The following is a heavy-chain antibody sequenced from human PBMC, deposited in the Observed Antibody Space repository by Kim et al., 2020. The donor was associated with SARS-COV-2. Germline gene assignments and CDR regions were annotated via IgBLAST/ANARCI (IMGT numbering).Heavy chain of an antibody. Sequence: GGSLRLSCAASGFTFSSYAMSWVRRAPGKGLEWVSAISGSGDSTYYADSVKGRFTVSRDNSKNTLYLQMNSLRAEDTAVYYCAKDDVYCSSTSCYVDYWGQGTLVTVSS. CDR2: ISGSGDST. V-gene: IGHV3-23*01. CDR1: GFTFSSYA. J-gene: IGHJ4*02. CDR3: AKDDVYCSSTSCYVDY. D-gene: IGHD2-2*01.